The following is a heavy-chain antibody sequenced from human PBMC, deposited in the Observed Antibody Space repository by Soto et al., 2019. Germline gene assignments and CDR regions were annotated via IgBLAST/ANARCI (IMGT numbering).Heavy chain of an antibody. Sequence: QVQLVQSGAEVKKPGASVKVSCKASGYTFTSYAMHWVRQAPGQRLEWMGWINAGNGNTKYSQKFQGRVTITRDTSASTAYMELSSLRSEDTALYYCARANGDGLGRNYCYYYGMDVWGQGTTVTVSS. CDR1: GYTFTSYA. D-gene: IGHD4-17*01. CDR2: INAGNGNT. J-gene: IGHJ6*02. CDR3: ARANGDGLGRNYCYYYGMDV. V-gene: IGHV1-3*01.